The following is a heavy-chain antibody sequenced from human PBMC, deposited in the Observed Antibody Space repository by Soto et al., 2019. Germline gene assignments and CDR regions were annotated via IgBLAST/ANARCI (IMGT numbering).Heavy chain of an antibody. CDR1: GYTFTRYG. J-gene: IGHJ6*02. CDR3: AKNGQPPYYYYGMDV. V-gene: IGHV1-18*01. Sequence: QGQLVQSGGEAKKPGASVKVSCKASGYTFTRYGISWVRQAPGQGLEWMGWISGYNGDTNYAQKFQGRVTMTIDTSTRTAYIELRSLTSDDTAVYYCAKNGQPPYYYYGMDVWGQGTTVTVSS. D-gene: IGHD2-8*01. CDR2: ISGYNGDT.